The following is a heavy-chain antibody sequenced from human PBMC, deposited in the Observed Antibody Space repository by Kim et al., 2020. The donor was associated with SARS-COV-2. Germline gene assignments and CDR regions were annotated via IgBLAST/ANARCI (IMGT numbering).Heavy chain of an antibody. V-gene: IGHV3-30*18. D-gene: IGHD3-3*01. CDR3: AKDSDYDFWSGYLDYSYGMDV. J-gene: IGHJ6*02. Sequence: GGSLRLSCAASGFTFSSYGMHWVRQAPGKGLEWVAVISYDGGKKYYADSLKGRFSISRDNSKNTVYLQMSSLRVEDKAVYYCAKDSDYDFWSGYLDYSYGMDVWGQGTTVTVSS. CDR2: ISYDGGKK. CDR1: GFTFSSYG.